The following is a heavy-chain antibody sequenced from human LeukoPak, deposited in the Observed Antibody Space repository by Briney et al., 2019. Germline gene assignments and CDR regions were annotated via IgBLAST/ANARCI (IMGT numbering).Heavy chain of an antibody. Sequence: PSETLSLTCTVSGGSISSSSYYRGWIRQPPGKGLEWIGSIYYSGSTYYNPSLKSRVTISVDRSKNQFSLKLSFVTAADTAVYYCARDQSGGTGTFLYAFDIWGQGTMVTVSS. D-gene: IGHD1-1*01. CDR1: GGSISSSSYY. J-gene: IGHJ3*02. V-gene: IGHV4-39*07. CDR2: IYYSGST. CDR3: ARDQSGGTGTFLYAFDI.